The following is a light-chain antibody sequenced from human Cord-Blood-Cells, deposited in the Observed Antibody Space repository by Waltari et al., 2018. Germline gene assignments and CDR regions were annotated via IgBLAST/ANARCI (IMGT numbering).Light chain of an antibody. CDR3: AAWEDSLSGYV. Sequence: QSVLTQPPSASGTPGQRVTISCSGSSSNIGSNYVYWYQQLPGTAPKPLLYRNKQRAAGVPDRFSASKSGTWSSLAISGLRSEDEADYYCAAWEDSLSGYVFGTGTKVTVI. CDR2: RNK. V-gene: IGLV1-47*01. CDR1: SSNIGSNY. J-gene: IGLJ1*01.